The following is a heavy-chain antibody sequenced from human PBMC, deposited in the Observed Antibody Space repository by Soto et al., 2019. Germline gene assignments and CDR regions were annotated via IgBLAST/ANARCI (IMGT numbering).Heavy chain of an antibody. Sequence: EVQLVESGGGLVKPGGSLRLSCAASGFTFSTYSMNWVRQAPGKGLEWISSISSSGGPVSYAESVKGRFTISRDNAKNSLYLQMDSLRAEDTAVYYCARGRSINTNMDYWGQGTLVTVSS. J-gene: IGHJ4*02. CDR3: ARGRSINTNMDY. CDR2: ISSSGGPV. V-gene: IGHV3-21*01. D-gene: IGHD2-2*01. CDR1: GFTFSTYS.